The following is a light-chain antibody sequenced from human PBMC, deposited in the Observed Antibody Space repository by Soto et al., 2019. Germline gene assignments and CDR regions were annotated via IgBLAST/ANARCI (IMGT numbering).Light chain of an antibody. CDR2: EVT. V-gene: IGLV2-14*02. CDR1: SSDVGNFNL. CDR3: SSYTSSSTYV. J-gene: IGLJ1*01. Sequence: QSALTQPASVSGSPGQSITISCTGTSSDVGNFNLVSWYQHHPGKAPKLMIYEVTKRPSGVSNRFSGSKSGYTASLTISGLQAEDEADYYCSSYTSSSTYVFGTGTKVTVL.